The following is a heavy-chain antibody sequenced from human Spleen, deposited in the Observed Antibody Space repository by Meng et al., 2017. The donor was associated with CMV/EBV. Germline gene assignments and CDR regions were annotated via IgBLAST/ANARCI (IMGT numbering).Heavy chain of an antibody. J-gene: IGHJ4*02. Sequence: GESLKISCAASGFTVSNSYMSWVRQAPGKGLEWVAVMSYDGSNKYCADSVKGRFTISRDNSKNTLYLQMNSLRAEDTAVYFCARGKYDFDYWGQGTLVTVSS. D-gene: IGHD2-8*01. CDR2: MSYDGSNK. CDR3: ARGKYDFDY. V-gene: IGHV3-30*03. CDR1: GFTVSNSY.